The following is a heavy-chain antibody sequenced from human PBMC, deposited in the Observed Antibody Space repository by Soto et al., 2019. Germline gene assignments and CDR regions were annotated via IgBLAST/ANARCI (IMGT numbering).Heavy chain of an antibody. J-gene: IGHJ3*02. CDR2: IYYTGST. D-gene: IGHD1-1*01. CDR1: GVSISSGGYY. Sequence: QVQLQESGPGLVKPSQTLSLTCTVSGVSISSGGYYWSWIRKHPGKGLEWLGYIYYTGSTYYNPTHKSRVTMSLDTSKNQFSLKLSSVTVADTAVYFCARGSQLEGAAFDIWGQVTMVTV. V-gene: IGHV4-31*03. CDR3: ARGSQLEGAAFDI.